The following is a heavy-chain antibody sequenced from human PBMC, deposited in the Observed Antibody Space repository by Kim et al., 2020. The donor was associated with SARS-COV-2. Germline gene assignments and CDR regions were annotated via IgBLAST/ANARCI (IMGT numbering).Heavy chain of an antibody. Sequence: TLSLTCAISGDSVSSNSAAWNWFRQSPSRGLEWLGRTYYRSKWFNDYEVSVKSRVSVNPDTTKNQFSLHLSSVTPEDTAVYYCVRDGGDSLGHFDYWGQGILVTVSS. CDR1: GDSVSSNSAA. CDR2: TYYRSKWFN. D-gene: IGHD2-21*02. J-gene: IGHJ4*02. CDR3: VRDGGDSLGHFDY. V-gene: IGHV6-1*01.